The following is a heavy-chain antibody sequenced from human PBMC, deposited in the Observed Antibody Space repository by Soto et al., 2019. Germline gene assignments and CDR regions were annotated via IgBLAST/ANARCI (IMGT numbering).Heavy chain of an antibody. J-gene: IGHJ4*02. D-gene: IGHD3-22*01. V-gene: IGHV3-33*01. CDR1: GFTFSSYG. CDR3: ARDVYYDSSGYSPGPFDY. Sequence: GGSLRLSCAASGFTFSSYGMHWVRQAPGQGLEWGAVIWYDGSNKYYADSVKGRFTISRDNSKNTLYLQMNSLRAEDTAVYYCARDVYYDSSGYSPGPFDYWGQGTLVTVSS. CDR2: IWYDGSNK.